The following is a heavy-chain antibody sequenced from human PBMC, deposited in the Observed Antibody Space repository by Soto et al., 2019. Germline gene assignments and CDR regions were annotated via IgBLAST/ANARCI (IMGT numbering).Heavy chain of an antibody. Sequence: SETLSLTCTVSGGSISSGDYYWSWIRQPPGKGREWIGYIYYSGSTYYNPSLKSRVTISVDTSKNQFSLKLSSVTAADTAVYYCARGARYYGSGTYNWFDPWGQGTLVTVSS. D-gene: IGHD3-10*01. CDR2: IYYSGST. CDR1: GGSISSGDYY. V-gene: IGHV4-30-4*01. CDR3: ARGARYYGSGTYNWFDP. J-gene: IGHJ5*02.